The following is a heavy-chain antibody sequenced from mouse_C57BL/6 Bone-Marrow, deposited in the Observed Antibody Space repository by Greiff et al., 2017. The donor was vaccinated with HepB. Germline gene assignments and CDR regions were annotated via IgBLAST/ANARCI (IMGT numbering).Heavy chain of an antibody. J-gene: IGHJ4*01. V-gene: IGHV2-6*03. CDR1: GFSLTSYG. Sequence: VQLKESGPGLVAPSQSLSISCTVSGFSLTSYGVHWVRQPPGKGLEWLVVIWSDGSTTYNSALKSRLSISKDNSKSQAFLKMNSLQTDDTAMYYCARVGNMITPYYAMDYWGQGTSVTVSS. CDR2: IWSDGST. D-gene: IGHD2-4*01. CDR3: ARVGNMITPYYAMDY.